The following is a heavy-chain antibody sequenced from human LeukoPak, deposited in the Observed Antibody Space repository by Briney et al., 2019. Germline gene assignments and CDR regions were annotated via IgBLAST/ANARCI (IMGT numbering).Heavy chain of an antibody. CDR3: ATDRLYYGSGSSVSFDF. CDR2: IIPIFGTA. D-gene: IGHD3-10*01. V-gene: IGHV1-69*06. Sequence: GASVKVSCKASGGTFSSYAISWVRQAPGQGLEWMGGIIPIFGTANYAQKFQGRVTMTEDTSTDTAYMELSSLRSEDTAVYYCATDRLYYGSGSSVSFDFWGQGTMVTVSS. J-gene: IGHJ3*01. CDR1: GGTFSSYA.